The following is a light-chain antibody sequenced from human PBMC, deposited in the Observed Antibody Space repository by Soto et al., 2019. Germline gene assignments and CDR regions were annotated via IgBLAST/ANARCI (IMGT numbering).Light chain of an antibody. V-gene: IGLV2-8*01. CDR2: EVY. Sequence: QSVLTQPPSASGSPGQSVVISCTGTSSDVGRSSYVSWYQQHPGKAPKLIIYEVYKRPSGVPDRFSGSKSGNTASLTVSGLQAEDEADYYCNSYGGNKVFGGGTKVTVL. J-gene: IGLJ2*01. CDR3: NSYGGNKV. CDR1: SSDVGRSSY.